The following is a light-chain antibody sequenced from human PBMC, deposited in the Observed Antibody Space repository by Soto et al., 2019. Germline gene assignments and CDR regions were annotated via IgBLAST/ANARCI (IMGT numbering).Light chain of an antibody. CDR1: QNFSSY. CDR3: QQRSNLIT. Sequence: EIVLTQSPATLSLAAGERATLSCRASQNFSSYLAGYQQKPGQVPRLLIYDASNRATGIPARFSGSGSGTDFTLTISSLAPEDFAVYYCQQRSNLITFGQGTRLEIK. CDR2: DAS. V-gene: IGKV3-11*01. J-gene: IGKJ5*01.